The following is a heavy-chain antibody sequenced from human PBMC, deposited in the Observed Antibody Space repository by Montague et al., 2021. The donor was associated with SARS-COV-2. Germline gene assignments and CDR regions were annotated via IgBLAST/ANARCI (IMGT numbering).Heavy chain of an antibody. V-gene: IGHV4-31*03. CDR2: IDNSGSA. D-gene: IGHD3-16*01. J-gene: IGHJ3*01. CDR1: GVSITRGGYF. CDR3: ARELGGFGV. Sequence: TLSLTCTVSGVSITRGGYFWSWICQHPGRGLEWIGYIDNSGSAHYNPSLTSRVSISIDTSNNQFSLKLTSVTTADTAIYYCARELGGFGVWGQGTMVTVSS.